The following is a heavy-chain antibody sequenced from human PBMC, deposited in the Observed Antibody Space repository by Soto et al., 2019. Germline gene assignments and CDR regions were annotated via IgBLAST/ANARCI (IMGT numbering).Heavy chain of an antibody. CDR3: ARARSGDILTGYFSPRYFDY. D-gene: IGHD3-9*01. Sequence: ASVKVSCKASGYTFTSYYMHWVRQAPGQGLEWMGIINPSGGSTSYAQKFQGRVTMTRDTSTSTVYMELSSLRSEDTAVYYCARARSGDILTGYFSPRYFDYWGQGTLVTVSS. CDR2: INPSGGST. J-gene: IGHJ4*02. CDR1: GYTFTSYY. V-gene: IGHV1-46*01.